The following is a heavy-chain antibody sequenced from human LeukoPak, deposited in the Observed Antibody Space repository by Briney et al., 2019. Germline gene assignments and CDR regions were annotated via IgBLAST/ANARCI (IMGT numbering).Heavy chain of an antibody. V-gene: IGHV4-34*01. CDR3: ARQLRRYCSSTSCQPTLKFDY. D-gene: IGHD2-2*01. Sequence: PSETLSLTCAVYGGSFSGYYWSWIRQPPGKGLEWIGEINHSGSTNYNPSLKSRVTISVDTSKNQFSLKLSSVTAADTAVYYCARQLRRYCSSTSCQPTLKFDYWGQGTLVTVSP. CDR1: GGSFSGYY. J-gene: IGHJ4*02. CDR2: INHSGST.